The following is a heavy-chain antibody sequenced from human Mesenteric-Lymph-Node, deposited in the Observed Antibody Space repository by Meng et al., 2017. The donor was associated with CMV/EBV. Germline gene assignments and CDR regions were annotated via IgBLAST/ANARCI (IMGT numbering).Heavy chain of an antibody. CDR2: INHSGST. CDR3: ARGQNIGYSYGSRFDY. CDR1: GGSFSGYY. Sequence: YGGSFSGYYWSWIRQPPGKGLEWIGEINHSGSTNYNPSLKSRVTISVDTSKNQFSLKLSSVTAADTAVYYCARGQNIGYSYGSRFDYWGQGTLVTVSS. V-gene: IGHV4-34*01. D-gene: IGHD5-18*01. J-gene: IGHJ4*02.